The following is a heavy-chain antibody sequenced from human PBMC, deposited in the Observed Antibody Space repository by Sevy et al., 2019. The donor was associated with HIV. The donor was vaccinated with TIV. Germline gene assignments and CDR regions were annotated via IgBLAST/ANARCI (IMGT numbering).Heavy chain of an antibody. CDR2: IKEDGSEK. Sequence: GGSLRLSCAASGFSFSSFCMSWVRQSPGKGLEWVANIKEDGSEKYYVDSVKGRFTISRDNAKNSLYLQMNSLRAEDTAVYYCAREGQWSHPGDYWGQGTLVTVSS. CDR1: GFSFSSFC. CDR3: AREGQWSHPGDY. V-gene: IGHV3-7*01. D-gene: IGHD2-15*01. J-gene: IGHJ4*02.